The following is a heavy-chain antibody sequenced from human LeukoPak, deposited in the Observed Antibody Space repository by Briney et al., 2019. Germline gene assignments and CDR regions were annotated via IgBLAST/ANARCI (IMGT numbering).Heavy chain of an antibody. Sequence: SETLSLTCTVSGGSISSYYWSWIRQPPGKGLEWIGYIYYSGSTNYNPSLKSRVTISVDTSKNQFSLKLSSVTAADTAVYYCARDEALGDHDAFDIWGQGTMVTVSS. CDR1: GGSISSYY. V-gene: IGHV4-59*01. D-gene: IGHD2-21*01. CDR2: IYYSGST. CDR3: ARDEALGDHDAFDI. J-gene: IGHJ3*02.